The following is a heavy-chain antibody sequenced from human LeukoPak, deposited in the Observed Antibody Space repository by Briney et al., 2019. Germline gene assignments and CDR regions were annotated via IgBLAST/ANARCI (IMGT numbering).Heavy chain of an antibody. J-gene: IGHJ6*03. Sequence: PGGSLRLSCAASGFSISIYDMNWVRQAPGKGLEWISYISSSGNTIYYGDSVKGRFTISRDNSKNTLYLQMNSLRAEDTAVYYCAKDAVAGNNYYYYYYMDVWGKGTTVTVSS. CDR3: AKDAVAGNNYYYYYYMDV. CDR1: GFSISIYD. CDR2: ISSSGNTI. D-gene: IGHD6-13*01. V-gene: IGHV3-48*03.